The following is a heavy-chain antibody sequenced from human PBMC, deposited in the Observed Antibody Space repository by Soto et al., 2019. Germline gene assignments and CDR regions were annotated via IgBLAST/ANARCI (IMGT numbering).Heavy chain of an antibody. J-gene: IGHJ4*02. CDR3: AGSIVVVTAVDY. V-gene: IGHV1-3*01. D-gene: IGHD2-21*02. Sequence: ASVKVSCKASGYTFTSYAMHWVRQAPGQRLEWMGWINAGNGNTKYSQKFQGRVTITRDTSASTAYMELSSLRSEGTAVYYCAGSIVVVTAVDYGGRETRVTVP. CDR2: INAGNGNT. CDR1: GYTFTSYA.